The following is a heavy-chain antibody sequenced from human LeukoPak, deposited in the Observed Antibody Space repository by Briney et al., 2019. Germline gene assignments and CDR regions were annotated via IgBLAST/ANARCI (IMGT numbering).Heavy chain of an antibody. CDR2: IYYSGST. J-gene: IGHJ4*02. D-gene: IGHD3-22*01. CDR1: GGAITNYY. V-gene: IGHV4-59*01. Sequence: SSETLSLTCTVSGGAITNYYWNWIRQPPGKGLEWIGHIYYSGSTNYNPSLKSRVTISVDTSKNQFSLKLSSVTAADTAVYYCARGGPLADSSGYWGYWGQGTLVTVSS. CDR3: ARGGPLADSSGYWGY.